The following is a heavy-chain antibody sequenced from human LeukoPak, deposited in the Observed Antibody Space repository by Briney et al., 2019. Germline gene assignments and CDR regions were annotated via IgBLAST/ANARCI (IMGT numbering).Heavy chain of an antibody. Sequence: ASVKVSCKAPGYTFTGYYMHWVRQAPGQGLEWMGWINPNSGGTNYAQKFQGRVTMTRDTSISTAYMELSRLRSDDTAVYYCARERGRDLLNQLLYRGLYFDYWGQGTLVTVSS. CDR2: INPNSGGT. D-gene: IGHD2-2*02. J-gene: IGHJ4*02. V-gene: IGHV1-2*02. CDR3: ARERGRDLLNQLLYRGLYFDY. CDR1: GYTFTGYY.